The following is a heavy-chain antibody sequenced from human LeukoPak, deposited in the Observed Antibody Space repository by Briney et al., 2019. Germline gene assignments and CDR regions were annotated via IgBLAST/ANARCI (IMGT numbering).Heavy chain of an antibody. D-gene: IGHD2-21*02. CDR3: AREPVVTAIEPNDAFDI. V-gene: IGHV1-2*02. J-gene: IGHJ3*02. Sequence: ASVKVSCKASGYTFTGYYMHWVRQAPGQGLEWMGWINPNSGGTNYAQKFQGRVTMTRDTSISTAYMELSRLRSDDTAVYYCAREPVVTAIEPNDAFDIWGQGTMVTVSS. CDR1: GYTFTGYY. CDR2: INPNSGGT.